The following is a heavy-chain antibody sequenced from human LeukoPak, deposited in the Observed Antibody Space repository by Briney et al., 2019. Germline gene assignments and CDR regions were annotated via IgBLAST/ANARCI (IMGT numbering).Heavy chain of an antibody. CDR1: GGSFSGYY. Sequence: SETLSLTCAVYGGSFSGYYWSWIRQPPGKGLEWIGYIYYSGSTNYNPSLKSRVTISVDTSKNQFSLKLSSVTAADTAVYYCARGVGCSGGSCYFWAAKTTTRNWFDPWGQGTLVTVSS. V-gene: IGHV4-59*01. J-gene: IGHJ5*02. D-gene: IGHD2-15*01. CDR2: IYYSGST. CDR3: ARGVGCSGGSCYFWAAKTTTRNWFDP.